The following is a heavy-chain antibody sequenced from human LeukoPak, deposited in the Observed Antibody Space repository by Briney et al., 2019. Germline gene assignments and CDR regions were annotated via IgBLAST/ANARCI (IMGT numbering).Heavy chain of an antibody. CDR2: IYYSGST. Sequence: SETLSLTCTVSGGSISSSSYYWGWIRQPPGNGLEWIGSIYYSGSTYYNPSLKSRVTISVDTSKNQFSLKLSSVTAADTAVYYCAGSIAAAGSFDYWGQGTLVTVSS. J-gene: IGHJ4*02. V-gene: IGHV4-39*01. CDR3: AGSIAAAGSFDY. D-gene: IGHD6-13*01. CDR1: GGSISSSSYY.